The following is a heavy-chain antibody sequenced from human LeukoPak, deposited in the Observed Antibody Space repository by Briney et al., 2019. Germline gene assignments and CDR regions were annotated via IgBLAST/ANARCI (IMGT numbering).Heavy chain of an antibody. CDR1: GGSISSGDYS. J-gene: IGHJ4*02. V-gene: IGHV4-30-2*01. D-gene: IGHD3-10*01. CDR3: ARRRAYYYGSGRPLVYFDY. Sequence: SQTLSLTCAVSGGSISSGDYSWSWIRQPPGKGLEWIGHISHSGSTYYNPSLKSRVTISVDRSKNQFSLRLSSVTAADTAVYYCARRRAYYYGSGRPLVYFDYWGQGTLVTVSS. CDR2: ISHSGST.